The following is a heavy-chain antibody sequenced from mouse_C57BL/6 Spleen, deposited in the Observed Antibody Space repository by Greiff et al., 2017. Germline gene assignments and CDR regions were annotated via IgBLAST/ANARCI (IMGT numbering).Heavy chain of an antibody. Sequence: QVQLQQSGAELVKPGASVTMSCKASGYTFTTYPIEWMKQNHGKSLEWIGNFHPYNDDTKYTYKFKGKATLTVEKSSSTVYLELSRLTSDDSSFDYCARAYGSSYGEDAMDYWGQGTSVTVSS. CDR3: ARAYGSSYGEDAMDY. CDR1: GYTFTTYP. D-gene: IGHD1-1*01. CDR2: FHPYNDDT. V-gene: IGHV1-47*01. J-gene: IGHJ4*01.